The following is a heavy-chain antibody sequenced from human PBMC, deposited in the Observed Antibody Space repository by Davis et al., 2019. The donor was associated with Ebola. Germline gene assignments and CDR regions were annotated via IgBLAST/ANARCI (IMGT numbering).Heavy chain of an antibody. J-gene: IGHJ3*02. CDR2: IYSGGST. CDR3: ARDLAYAFDI. CDR1: GFTVSSNY. Sequence: PGGSLRLFCAASGFTVSSNYMSWVRQAPGKGLEWVSVIYSGGSTYYADSVKGRFTISRDNSKNTLYLQMNSLRAEDTAVYYCARDLAYAFDIWGQGTMVTVSS. D-gene: IGHD5-12*01. V-gene: IGHV3-66*01.